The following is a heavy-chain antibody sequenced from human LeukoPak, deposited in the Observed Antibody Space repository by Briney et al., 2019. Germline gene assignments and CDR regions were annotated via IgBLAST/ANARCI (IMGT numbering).Heavy chain of an antibody. V-gene: IGHV4-59*01. CDR2: IYYSGST. D-gene: IGHD1-26*01. Sequence: PSETLSLTCTVSGGSIGYYYWSWIRQPPGKGLENLGYIYYSGSTNYNPSLRSRVTISVDTSKNQFSLRVTSVTAADTAVYYCARGDHSGSYYYMDVWGKGTTATVSS. CDR3: ARGDHSGSYYYMDV. J-gene: IGHJ6*03. CDR1: GGSIGYYY.